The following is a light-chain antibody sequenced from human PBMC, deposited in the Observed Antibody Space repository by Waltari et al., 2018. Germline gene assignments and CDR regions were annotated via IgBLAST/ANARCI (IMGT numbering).Light chain of an antibody. CDR2: DVS. V-gene: IGLV2-14*01. Sequence: QSALTQPASVSGSPGQSITIPWTGTSRRVGFYNYGSWYQQHPGKAPKLMIYDVSERPSGVSNRFSGSKSGNTASLTISGLQAEDEADYYCNSYAGSSSWVFGGGTKLTVL. J-gene: IGLJ3*02. CDR1: SRRVGFYNY. CDR3: NSYAGSSSWV.